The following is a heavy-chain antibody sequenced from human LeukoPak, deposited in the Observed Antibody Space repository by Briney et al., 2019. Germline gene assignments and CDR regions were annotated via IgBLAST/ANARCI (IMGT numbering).Heavy chain of an antibody. CDR1: GFTFSDYY. V-gene: IGHV3-72*01. Sequence: GGSLRLSCAASGFTFSDYYMDWVRQAPGKGLEWVVRIRNKANSYTTEYAASVKGRFTISRDDSKNSLYLQMNSLKTEDTAVYYCARSSANWPFDYWGQGTLVTVSS. CDR2: IRNKANSYTT. J-gene: IGHJ4*02. D-gene: IGHD1-1*01. CDR3: ARSSANWPFDY.